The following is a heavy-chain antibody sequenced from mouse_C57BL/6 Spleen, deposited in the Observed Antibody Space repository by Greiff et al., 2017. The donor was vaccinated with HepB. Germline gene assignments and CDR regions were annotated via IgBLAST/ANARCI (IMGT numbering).Heavy chain of an antibody. Sequence: EVQLQQSGPELVKPGASVKMSCKASGYTFTDYNMHWVKQSHGKSLEWIGYINPNNGGTSYNQKFKGKATLTVNKSSSTAYMELRSLTSEDSAVYYCARQPTVVPYWYFDVWGTGTTVTVSS. J-gene: IGHJ1*03. D-gene: IGHD1-1*01. CDR3: ARQPTVVPYWYFDV. V-gene: IGHV1-22*01. CDR2: INPNNGGT. CDR1: GYTFTDYN.